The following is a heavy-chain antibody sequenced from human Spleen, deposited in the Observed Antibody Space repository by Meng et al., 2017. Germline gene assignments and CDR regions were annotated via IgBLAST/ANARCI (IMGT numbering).Heavy chain of an antibody. Sequence: SETLSLTSTVSGGSISSYYWSWIRQPPGKGLEWIGYIYYSGSTNYNPSLKSRVTISVDTSKNQFSLKLSSVTAADTAVYYCARIGVPGSGSTYYYGSGSYYIRDWGQGTLVTVSS. D-gene: IGHD3-10*01. CDR2: IYYSGST. CDR1: GGSISSYY. CDR3: ARIGVPGSGSTYYYGSGSYYIRD. J-gene: IGHJ4*02. V-gene: IGHV4-59*01.